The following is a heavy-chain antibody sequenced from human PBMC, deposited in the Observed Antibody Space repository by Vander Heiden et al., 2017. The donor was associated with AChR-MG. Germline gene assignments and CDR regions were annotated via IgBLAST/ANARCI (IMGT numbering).Heavy chain of an antibody. CDR2: INPTGGVT. Sequence: QVQLVQSGAEVKKPGASVKVSCKASGYIFIGYYIHWVRQTPGQGLEWMGMINPTGGVTSYAQKFQGRVTMTRDTSTSTVYMNLSSLKSEDTAVYYCARQGGSSSFDYWGQGTLVTVSS. CDR1: GYIFIGYY. J-gene: IGHJ4*02. D-gene: IGHD6-13*01. CDR3: ARQGGSSSFDY. V-gene: IGHV1-46*01.